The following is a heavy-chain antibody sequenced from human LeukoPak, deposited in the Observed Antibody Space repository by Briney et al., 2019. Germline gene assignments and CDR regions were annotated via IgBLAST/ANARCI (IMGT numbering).Heavy chain of an antibody. CDR2: IYTSGST. D-gene: IGHD6-13*01. CDR3: AREDSSNTSNDAFDI. CDR1: GGSISSGSYY. J-gene: IGHJ3*02. V-gene: IGHV4-61*02. Sequence: PSETLSLTCTVSGGSISSGSYYWSWIRQPAGKGLEWIGRIYTSGSTNYNPSLKSRVTISVDTSKNQFSLKLSSVTAADTAVYYCAREDSSNTSNDAFDIWGQGTMVTVSS.